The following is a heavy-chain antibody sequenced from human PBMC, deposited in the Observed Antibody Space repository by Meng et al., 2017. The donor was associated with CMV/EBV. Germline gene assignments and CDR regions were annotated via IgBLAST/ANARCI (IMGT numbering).Heavy chain of an antibody. CDR3: VRSSGWSLFDY. CDR1: GFTFSDYY. V-gene: IGHV1-2*02. CDR2: VNSNNDAT. J-gene: IGHJ4*02. D-gene: IGHD6-19*01. Sequence: VQRMQSGAKMKKPGASVKVSCTTSGFTFSDYYIHWVRQAPGQGLEWMGWVNSNNDATNYARKFQGRVSMTRDTSISTAHMELSRLMSDDTAVYYCVRSSGWSLFDYWGQGTLVTVSS.